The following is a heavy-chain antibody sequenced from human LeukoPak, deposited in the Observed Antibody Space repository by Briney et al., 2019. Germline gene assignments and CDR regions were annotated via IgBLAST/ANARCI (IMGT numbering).Heavy chain of an antibody. J-gene: IGHJ4*02. V-gene: IGHV1-8*01. CDR2: MNPNSGST. CDR3: ARLHYDFWSGYYFDY. D-gene: IGHD3-3*01. Sequence: ASVKASCKASGYTFTSYDINWVRQATGQGLEWMGWMNPNSGSTGYAQKFQGRVTMTRNTSISTAYMELSSLRSEDTAVYYCARLHYDFWSGYYFDYWGQGTLVTVSS. CDR1: GYTFTSYD.